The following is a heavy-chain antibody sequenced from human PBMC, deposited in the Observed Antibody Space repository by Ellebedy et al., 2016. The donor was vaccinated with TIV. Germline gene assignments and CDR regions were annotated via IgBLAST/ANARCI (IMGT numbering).Heavy chain of an antibody. CDR1: GGSISSYY. CDR3: ARATAKLFGAVMGPSDH. CDR2: IYTSGST. Sequence: ESLKISCTVPGGSISSYYWSWIRQPAGKGLEWIGRIYTSGSTNYNPSLRSRVTMSVDTSTSQFSLKLSSVTAADTAVYYCARATAKLFGAVMGPSDHWGQGALVTVSS. V-gene: IGHV4-4*07. D-gene: IGHD3-3*01. J-gene: IGHJ4*02.